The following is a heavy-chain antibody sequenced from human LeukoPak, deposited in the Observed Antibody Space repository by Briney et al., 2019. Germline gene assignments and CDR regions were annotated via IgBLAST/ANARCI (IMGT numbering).Heavy chain of an antibody. Sequence: ASVKVSCKASGYTFTGYYMHWVRQAPGQGLEWMGWINPNSGGTNYAQKFQGRVTMTRDTSISTAYMELSRLRSDDTAVYYCARDCPPPRGAFDIWGQGTMVTVSS. CDR3: ARDCPPPRGAFDI. J-gene: IGHJ3*02. D-gene: IGHD6-25*01. V-gene: IGHV1-2*02. CDR2: INPNSGGT. CDR1: GYTFTGYY.